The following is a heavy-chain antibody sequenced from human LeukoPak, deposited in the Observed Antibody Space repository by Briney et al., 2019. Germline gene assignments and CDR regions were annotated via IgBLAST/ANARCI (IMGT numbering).Heavy chain of an antibody. CDR1: GFTFSSYS. CDR3: ARDLKVQRFLATQPYYYYYGMDV. J-gene: IGHJ6*02. D-gene: IGHD3-3*01. V-gene: IGHV3-21*01. CDR2: ISSSSSYI. Sequence: SGGSLRLSCAASGFTFSSYSMSCVRQAPGKGLEWVSSISSSSSYIYYADSVKGRFTISRDNAKNSLYLQMNSLRAEDTAVYYCARDLKVQRFLATQPYYYYYGMDVWGQGTTVTVSS.